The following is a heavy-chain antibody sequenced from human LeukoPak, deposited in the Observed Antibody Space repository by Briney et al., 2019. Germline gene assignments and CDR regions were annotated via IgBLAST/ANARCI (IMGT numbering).Heavy chain of an antibody. D-gene: IGHD6-13*01. J-gene: IGHJ6*02. CDR1: GFTFSSYA. V-gene: IGHV3-23*01. CDR2: ISGSGGST. CDR3: AKDSPYSSSWYGYYYYYGMDV. Sequence: PGGSLRLSCAASGFTFSSYAMSWVRQAPGKGLEWVSAISGSGGSTYYADSVKGRFTISRDNSKNTLYLQMNSLRAEDTAVYYCAKDSPYSSSWYGYYYYYGMDVWGQGTTVTVSS.